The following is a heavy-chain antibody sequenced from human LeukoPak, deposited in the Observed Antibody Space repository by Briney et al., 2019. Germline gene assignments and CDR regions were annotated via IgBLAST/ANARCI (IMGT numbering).Heavy chain of an antibody. CDR1: GLNFDDSA. J-gene: IGHJ4*02. Sequence: GGSLRLSRVASGLNFDDSAMHWVRQAPGKGLEWVSLISADGGSTFSADSVKGRFSISRDNSKNSLYLQMNSLRSEDTAMYYCAKESGNFDYWGQATLVAVSS. CDR3: AKESGNFDY. CDR2: ISADGGST. V-gene: IGHV3-43*02.